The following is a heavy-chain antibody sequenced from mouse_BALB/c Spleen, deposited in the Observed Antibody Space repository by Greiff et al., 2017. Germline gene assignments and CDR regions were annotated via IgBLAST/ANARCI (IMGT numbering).Heavy chain of an antibody. D-gene: IGHD4-1*01. CDR3: AGCWDGGAWFAY. CDR2: ISYDGSN. CDR1: GYSITSGYY. Sequence: EVHLVESGPGLVKPSQSLSLTCSVTGYSITSGYYWNWIRQFPGNKLEWMGYISYDGSNNYNPSLKNRISITRDTSKNQFFLKLNSVTTEDTATYYCAGCWDGGAWFAYWGQGTLVTVSA. J-gene: IGHJ3*01. V-gene: IGHV3-6*02.